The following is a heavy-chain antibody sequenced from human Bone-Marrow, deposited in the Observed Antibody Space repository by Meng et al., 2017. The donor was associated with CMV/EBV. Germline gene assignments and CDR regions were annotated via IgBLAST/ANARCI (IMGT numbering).Heavy chain of an antibody. V-gene: IGHV3-23*01. J-gene: IGHJ4*02. Sequence: ETLSLTCAASGFTFSSYAMSWVRQAPGKGLEWVSAISGSGGSTYYADSVKGRFTISRDNSKNTLYLQMNSLRAEDTAVYYCANVARNFDYWGRGTLVTVSS. D-gene: IGHD1-14*01. CDR1: GFTFSSYA. CDR3: ANVARNFDY. CDR2: ISGSGGST.